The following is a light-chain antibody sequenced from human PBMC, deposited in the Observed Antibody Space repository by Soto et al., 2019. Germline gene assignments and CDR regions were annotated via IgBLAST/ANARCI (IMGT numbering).Light chain of an antibody. CDR2: GAS. CDR1: QGIRNE. CDR3: LQDYTYPYT. J-gene: IGKJ2*01. V-gene: IGKV1-6*01. Sequence: AIQMTQSPCSLSASVGDRVTITCRASQGIRNELGWYQQKPGKAPKLLLYGASSLQSGVPSRFSGSGSGTDFTLTISSLQPEDFATYYCLQDYTYPYTFGQGTKLEIK.